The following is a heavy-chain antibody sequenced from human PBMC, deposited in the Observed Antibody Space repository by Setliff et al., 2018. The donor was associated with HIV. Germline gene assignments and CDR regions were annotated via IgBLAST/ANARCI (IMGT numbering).Heavy chain of an antibody. D-gene: IGHD3-16*01. V-gene: IGHV3-23*01. J-gene: IGHJ4*02. CDR2: ISGSGDIT. Sequence: GGSLRLSCVASGFRFRSYAVSWVRQAPGKGLEWVSVISGSGDITYYADSVKGRFTISRDNSRNMLYLQMNSLRAEDTAVYYCANPPLKGHLGVGFDYWGQGTQVTVSS. CDR3: ANPPLKGHLGVGFDY. CDR1: GFRFRSYA.